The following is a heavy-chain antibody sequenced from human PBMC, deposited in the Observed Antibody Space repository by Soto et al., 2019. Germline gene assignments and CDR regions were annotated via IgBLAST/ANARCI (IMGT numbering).Heavy chain of an antibody. CDR3: ARDQGYDILTGYYYYGMDV. V-gene: IGHV4-59*01. Sequence: PSETLSLTCTVSGGSISSYYWSWIRQPPGKGLEWIGYIYYSGSTNYNPSLKSRVTISVDTSKNQFSLKLSSVTAADTAVYYFARDQGYDILTGYYYYGMDVWGQGTTVTVSS. CDR1: GGSISSYY. J-gene: IGHJ6*02. D-gene: IGHD3-9*01. CDR2: IYYSGST.